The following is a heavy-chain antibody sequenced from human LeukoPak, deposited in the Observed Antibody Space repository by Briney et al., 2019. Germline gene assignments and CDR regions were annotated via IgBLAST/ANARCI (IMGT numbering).Heavy chain of an antibody. D-gene: IGHD3-22*01. CDR3: AKGCASSGYYPVDY. V-gene: IGHV3-23*01. Sequence: GGSLRLSCAASGFTFSSYVMSWVRQAPGKGLEWVSSISNSGGSTYYADSVKGRFTISRDNSKNTLYLQMNSLRAEDTAVYYCAKGCASSGYYPVDYWGQGTLVTVSS. J-gene: IGHJ4*02. CDR2: ISNSGGST. CDR1: GFTFSSYV.